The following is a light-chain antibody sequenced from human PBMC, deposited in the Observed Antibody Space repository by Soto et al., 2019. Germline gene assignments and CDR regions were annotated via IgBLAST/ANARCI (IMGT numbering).Light chain of an antibody. Sequence: DIQMTQSPSTLSASVGDRVTITCRASQSISSWLAWYQQKPGKAPRLLIYDASSLESGVPSRFSGSGSGTEFTLTISRLQPDDFATYYCQQYLRTFGQGTKVDIK. V-gene: IGKV1-5*01. CDR3: QQYLRT. CDR2: DAS. J-gene: IGKJ1*01. CDR1: QSISSW.